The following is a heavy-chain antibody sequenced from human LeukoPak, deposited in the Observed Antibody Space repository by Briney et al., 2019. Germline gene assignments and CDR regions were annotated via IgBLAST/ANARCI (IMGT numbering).Heavy chain of an antibody. V-gene: IGHV3-21*01. J-gene: IGHJ6*03. Sequence: GGSLRLSCAASGFTFSSYSMNLVRQAPGKGLEWVSSISSSSSYIYYADSVKGRFTISRDNAKNSLYLQMNSLRAEDTAVYYCARDGRYYYDSSGSRGLVYYYMDVWGKGTTVTVSS. CDR1: GFTFSSYS. CDR2: ISSSSSYI. CDR3: ARDGRYYYDSSGSRGLVYYYMDV. D-gene: IGHD3-22*01.